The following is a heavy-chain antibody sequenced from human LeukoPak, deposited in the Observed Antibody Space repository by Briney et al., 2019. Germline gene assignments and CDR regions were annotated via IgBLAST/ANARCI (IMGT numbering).Heavy chain of an antibody. V-gene: IGHV3-74*01. CDR3: ARGVYSYGPFDY. CDR1: GFTFDTYW. CDR2: IHRDGNNI. D-gene: IGHD5-18*01. Sequence: GGSLRLSCAASGFTFDTYWMHWVRQAPGKGLVWVSRIHRDGNNINYADFVQGRFTVSRDNAKNTLYLQMHSLRVEDTAMYYCARGVYSYGPFDYWGQGTLVTVSS. J-gene: IGHJ4*02.